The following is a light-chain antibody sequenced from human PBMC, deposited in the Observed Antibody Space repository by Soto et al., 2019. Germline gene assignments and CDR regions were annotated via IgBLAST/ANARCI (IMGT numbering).Light chain of an antibody. CDR3: QQSYSTAWT. CDR2: AAS. J-gene: IGKJ1*01. V-gene: IGKV1-39*01. CDR1: QSISTY. Sequence: DIQMTQSPSSLSASVGDRVTISCRASQSISTYLNWYQQKPGKAPNLLIYAASSLQSGVPSRFSGSGSGADFTLTISSLQPEDFATYDWQQSYSTAWTFGQGTKVEVK.